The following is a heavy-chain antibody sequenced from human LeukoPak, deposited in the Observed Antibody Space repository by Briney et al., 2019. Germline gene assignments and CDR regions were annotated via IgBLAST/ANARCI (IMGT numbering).Heavy chain of an antibody. CDR2: MNPNRGDT. CDR3: GRRRIDCSDTGCYVDY. V-gene: IGHV1-2*02. CDR1: GYTFTGYY. J-gene: IGHJ4*02. D-gene: IGHD2-15*01. Sequence: ASVKVSCKASGYTFTGYYIHWLRQAPGQGLEWMGWMNPNRGDTSYAQKFQGRVTMTRDTPINTAYMELSGLTSDDTAVYYCGRRRIDCSDTGCYVDYWGQGTLVTVSS.